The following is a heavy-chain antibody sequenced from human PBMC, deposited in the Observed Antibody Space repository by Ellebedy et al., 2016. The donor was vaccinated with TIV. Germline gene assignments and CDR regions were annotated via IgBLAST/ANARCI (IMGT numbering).Heavy chain of an antibody. CDR2: ISGSGGSI. V-gene: IGHV3-23*01. CDR1: GFTFSSYA. Sequence: GESLKISXAASGFTFSSYAMSWVRQAPGKGLEWVSAISGSGGSIHYADSVKGRFTISRDNSKNTLYLQMNSLRAEDTAVYYCAKRNGGIAAFEGGYWGQGTLVTVSS. CDR3: AKRNGGIAAFEGGY. D-gene: IGHD6-25*01. J-gene: IGHJ4*02.